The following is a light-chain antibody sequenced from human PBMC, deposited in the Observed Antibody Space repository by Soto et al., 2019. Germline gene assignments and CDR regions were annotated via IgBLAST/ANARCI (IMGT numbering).Light chain of an antibody. V-gene: IGKV3-20*01. CDR1: RSVSSSY. Sequence: EIELTQSPGTLSLSPGERATLSCRASRSVSSSYLAWYQQRSGQAPRLLIYGASNRATGIPDRFSGSGSGTDITLTISRLEPEDFAVYYCQQYDGSLTFGPGTKVDI. CDR3: QQYDGSLT. CDR2: GAS. J-gene: IGKJ3*01.